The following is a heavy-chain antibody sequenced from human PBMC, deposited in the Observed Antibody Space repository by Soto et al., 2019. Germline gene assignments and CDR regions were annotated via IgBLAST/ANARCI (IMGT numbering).Heavy chain of an antibody. Sequence: QVQLLQSGAEVKKPGASVKVSCQAAGYTFNTHAMHWVRQAPGQGLEWMGWINGGNGNTKYSQKFQGRLTVTRDTSAATVYMELSSLTSGDTAVYYCAREFLGRLGVDRLDSWGQGTLVTVSS. D-gene: IGHD3-3*01. CDR1: GYTFNTHA. CDR2: INGGNGNT. J-gene: IGHJ4*02. CDR3: AREFLGRLGVDRLDS. V-gene: IGHV1-3*01.